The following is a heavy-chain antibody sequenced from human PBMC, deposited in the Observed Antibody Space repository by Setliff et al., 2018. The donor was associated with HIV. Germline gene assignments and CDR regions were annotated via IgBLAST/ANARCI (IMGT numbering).Heavy chain of an antibody. V-gene: IGHV4-4*07. CDR1: GASISSYY. Sequence: KASETLSLTCTVSGASISSYYWSWIRQPAGKGLEWIGRIYVSGHTDYNPSLKSRVTMSLDTSKNQLSLKLSSVTAADTAVYYCAKGLRDYTIDFYLVGFDSWGQGTPVTVSS. D-gene: IGHD3-16*01. J-gene: IGHJ4*02. CDR2: IYVSGHT. CDR3: AKGLRDYTIDFYLVGFDS.